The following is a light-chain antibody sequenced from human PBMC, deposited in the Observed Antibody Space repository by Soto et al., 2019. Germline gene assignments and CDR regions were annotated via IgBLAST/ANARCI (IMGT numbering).Light chain of an antibody. V-gene: IGKV1-39*01. CDR3: QQSYSSPPIYT. CDR2: DAS. CDR1: QSISTY. J-gene: IGKJ2*01. Sequence: DILMTPSPSSLSASVGDSVTITCRARQSISTYLNWYQQKLGKAPNLLIYDASTLQSGVPSRFSGSGSGTDFTLTISYLQPEDFATYYCQQSYSSPPIYTFGQGPRWIS.